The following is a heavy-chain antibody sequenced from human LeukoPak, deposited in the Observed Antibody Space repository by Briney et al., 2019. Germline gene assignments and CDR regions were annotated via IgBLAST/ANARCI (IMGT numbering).Heavy chain of an antibody. Sequence: SETLSLTCAVYGVSFSGYYWSWIRQPPGKGLEWVGEINDSGSTNYNPSLKSGVTISVATSKNQFSLKQRSVTAADTAVYYCARGWSSRSSVTSFDIWFDPWGQGTLVTVSS. D-gene: IGHD6-6*01. CDR3: ARGWSSRSSVTSFDIWFDP. CDR2: INDSGST. CDR1: GVSFSGYY. V-gene: IGHV4-34*01. J-gene: IGHJ5*02.